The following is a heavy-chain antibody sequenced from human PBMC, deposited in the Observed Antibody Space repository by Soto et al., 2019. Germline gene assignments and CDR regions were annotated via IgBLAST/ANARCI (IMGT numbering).Heavy chain of an antibody. D-gene: IGHD2-15*01. V-gene: IGHV1-2*02. J-gene: IGHJ6*02. CDR3: SKGRWTVGHCSGGSCYDGMDV. CDR2: INPKNGDT. CDR1: GYTFIGFS. Sequence: QVQLVQSGAEVKKPGASVKVSCESSGYTFIGFSLHWVRQAPGQGLEWMGWINPKNGDTYYSQKFQGRVTMTRDTSINTVYMELNSLKSDDTAMYYCSKGRWTVGHCSGGSCYDGMDVWGQGTTVTVSS.